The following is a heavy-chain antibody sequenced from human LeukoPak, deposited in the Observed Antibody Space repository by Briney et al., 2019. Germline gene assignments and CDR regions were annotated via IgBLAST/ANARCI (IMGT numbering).Heavy chain of an antibody. V-gene: IGHV4-39*07. CDR2: IYYSGST. Sequence: SETLSLTCTVSGGSISSSSYYWGWIRQPPGKGLEWIGSIYYSGSTYYNPSLKSRVTISVDTSKNQFSLTLSSVTAADTAVYYCARVVGRDGYNYAYWGQGTLVTVSS. CDR3: ARVVGRDGYNYAY. CDR1: GGSISSSSYY. J-gene: IGHJ4*02. D-gene: IGHD5-24*01.